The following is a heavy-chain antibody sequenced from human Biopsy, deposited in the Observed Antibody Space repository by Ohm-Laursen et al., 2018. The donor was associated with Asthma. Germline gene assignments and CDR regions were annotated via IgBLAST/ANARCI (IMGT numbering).Heavy chain of an antibody. CDR2: HDHEEGGT. Sequence: ASVKVSCKISGYSLTDLSMHWVRQAPGQGPEWMGGHDHEEGGTVNARRFQGRVTMTEDTSTDTVYMELSSLSSDDTAVYYCASDFPKDYVRYNFQFWGQGTLVTVSS. D-gene: IGHD4-17*01. CDR3: ASDFPKDYVRYNFQF. CDR1: GYSLTDLS. V-gene: IGHV1-24*01. J-gene: IGHJ4*02.